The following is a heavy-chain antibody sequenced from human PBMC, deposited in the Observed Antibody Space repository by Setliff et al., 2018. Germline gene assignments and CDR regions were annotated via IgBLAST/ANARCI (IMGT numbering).Heavy chain of an antibody. Sequence: ASETLSLTCTVSGGSISSSSYYWGWIRQPPGKGLEWIGSIYYSGSTYYNPSLKSRVTISVDTSKNQFSLKLSSVTAADTAVYYCARSFSRREKFLLDYWGQGALVTVS. CDR2: IYYSGST. CDR3: ARSFSRREKFLLDY. J-gene: IGHJ4*02. V-gene: IGHV4-39*07. CDR1: GGSISSSSYY.